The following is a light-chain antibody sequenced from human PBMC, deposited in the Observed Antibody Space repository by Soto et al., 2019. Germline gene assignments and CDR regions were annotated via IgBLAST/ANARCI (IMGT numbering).Light chain of an antibody. CDR3: QQYGSSPPIT. V-gene: IGKV3-20*01. J-gene: IGKJ5*01. CDR2: GAS. CDR1: QSVSSN. Sequence: EIVMTQSPASLSVSPGERSTVSCSSSQSVSSNLAWYQQKPGQAPRLLIYGASSRATGIPDRFSGSGSGTDFTLTISRLEPEDFAVYYCQQYGSSPPITFGQGTRLEIK.